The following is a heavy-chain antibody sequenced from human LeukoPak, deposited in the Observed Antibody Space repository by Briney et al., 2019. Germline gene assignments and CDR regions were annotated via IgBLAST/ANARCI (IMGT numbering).Heavy chain of an antibody. D-gene: IGHD6-19*01. Sequence: GGSLRLSCAASGFTFSSYAMHWVRQAPGKGLEWVAVLSYDGSNKYYADSVKGRFTISRDNSKSTLYLQMNSLTAEDTAVYYCAREREYSSGSTQGRHFDYWGQGTLVTVSS. CDR1: GFTFSSYA. J-gene: IGHJ4*02. V-gene: IGHV3-30-3*01. CDR3: AREREYSSGSTQGRHFDY. CDR2: LSYDGSNK.